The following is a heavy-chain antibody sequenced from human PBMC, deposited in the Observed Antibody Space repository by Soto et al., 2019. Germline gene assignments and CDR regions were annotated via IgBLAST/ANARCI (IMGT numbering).Heavy chain of an antibody. Sequence: SETLSLTCTVSGGSISSDYYYWSWIRQPPGKGLEWIGYIYYSGRTAYNPSLKSRIIISIDTSKNQFSLSLNSLNAADTAVYCCAGELSNSPEYFDFWGLGTLVTVSS. CDR2: IYYSGRT. CDR1: GGSISSDYYY. J-gene: IGHJ4*02. V-gene: IGHV4-30-4*01. D-gene: IGHD6-6*01. CDR3: AGELSNSPEYFDF.